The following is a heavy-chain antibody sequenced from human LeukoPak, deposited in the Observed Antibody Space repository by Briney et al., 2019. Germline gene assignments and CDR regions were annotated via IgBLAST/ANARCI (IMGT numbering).Heavy chain of an antibody. CDR2: ISYDGSNK. CDR1: GFTFSSYA. V-gene: IGHV3-30*04. CDR3: ARDLGVIVHPSDY. Sequence: GGSLRLSCAASGFTFSSYAMHWVRQAPGKGLEWVAVISYDGSNKYYADSVKGRFTISRDNAKNSLYLQMNSLRAEDTAVYYCARDLGVIVHPSDYWGQGTLVTVSS. J-gene: IGHJ4*02. D-gene: IGHD3-16*02.